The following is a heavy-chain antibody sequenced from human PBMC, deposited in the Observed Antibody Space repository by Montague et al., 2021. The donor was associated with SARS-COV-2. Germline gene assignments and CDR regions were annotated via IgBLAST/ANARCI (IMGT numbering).Heavy chain of an antibody. J-gene: IGHJ4*02. D-gene: IGHD3-16*01. Sequence: SETLSLTCTVSGGSISSDYWTWIRQPPGKGLEWIGFVYYRGNTYXKPSLRCRVTISVDTSSNHFSLTLSPVTAADTAIYYCARHYDHSSRVDSWGQGTLVTVSS. V-gene: IGHV4-59*08. CDR1: GGSISSDY. CDR3: ARHYDHSSRVDS. CDR2: VYYRGNT.